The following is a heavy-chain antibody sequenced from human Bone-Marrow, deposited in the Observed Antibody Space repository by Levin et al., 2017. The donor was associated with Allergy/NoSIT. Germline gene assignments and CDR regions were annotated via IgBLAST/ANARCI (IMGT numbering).Heavy chain of an antibody. Sequence: GESLKISCKASGYTFTDYYLHWVRQAPGQGLEWMGRINPNSGGTNCAQKFQGRVTMTRDTSITTAYMELSRLRSDDTAVFYCARDPQGGTNWGQGTLVTVSS. CDR1: GYTFTDYY. J-gene: IGHJ4*02. D-gene: IGHD1-26*01. V-gene: IGHV1-2*06. CDR3: ARDPQGGTN. CDR2: INPNSGGT.